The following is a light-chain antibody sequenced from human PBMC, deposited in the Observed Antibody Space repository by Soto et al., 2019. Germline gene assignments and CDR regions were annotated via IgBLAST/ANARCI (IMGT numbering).Light chain of an antibody. CDR2: AAS. J-gene: IGKJ5*01. CDR1: QYIGRY. Sequence: DIQMTQSPSSLSASVGDRVTITCRAGQYIGRYLNWYQQKPGKAPKLLIYAASSLHSGVPSRFSGSGSGTDFTLTISSLQPEDFATYYCQQLNSYPFGQGTRLEIK. CDR3: QQLNSYP. V-gene: IGKV1-17*01.